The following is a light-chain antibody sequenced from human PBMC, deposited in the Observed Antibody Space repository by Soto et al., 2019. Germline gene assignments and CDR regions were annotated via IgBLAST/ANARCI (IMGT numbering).Light chain of an antibody. V-gene: IGKV3-20*01. CDR3: HQYGGSPLT. CDR1: QSVNSNY. CDR2: GAS. Sequence: EIVLTQSPGTLSLAPWERATLSCRATQSVNSNYLAWYQQKLGQAPRLLIYGASSRPTGIPDRFSGSGSGTDFTLTISRLEPEDFAVYYCHQYGGSPLTFGGGTKVEI. J-gene: IGKJ4*01.